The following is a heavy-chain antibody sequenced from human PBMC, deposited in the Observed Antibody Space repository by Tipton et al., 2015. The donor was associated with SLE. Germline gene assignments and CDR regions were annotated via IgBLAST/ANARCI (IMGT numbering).Heavy chain of an antibody. J-gene: IGHJ4*02. V-gene: IGHV3-7*01. Sequence: GSLRLSCAASGFTFSSYWMSWVRQAPGKGLEWVANIKQDGSEKYYVDSVKGRFTISRDNAKNSLYLQMNSLRAEDTAVYYCARACSYYDSLWWYWGQGPLVTFSS. CDR1: GFTFSSYW. D-gene: IGHD3-22*01. CDR3: ARACSYYDSLWWY. CDR2: IKQDGSEK.